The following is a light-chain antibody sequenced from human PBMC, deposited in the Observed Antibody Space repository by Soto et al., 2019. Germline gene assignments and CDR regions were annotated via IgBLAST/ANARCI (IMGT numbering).Light chain of an antibody. Sequence: EIVLTQSPGTLSLSPGERATLSCRASQSVSSDYLAWYQQKPGQAPRVLMYGASRRATGIPYRFSGSGSGTDFTLTISRLEPEDFALYYCQQYGPSPHTFGQGTRLEIK. V-gene: IGKV3-20*01. CDR3: QQYGPSPHT. J-gene: IGKJ2*01. CDR1: QSVSSDY. CDR2: GAS.